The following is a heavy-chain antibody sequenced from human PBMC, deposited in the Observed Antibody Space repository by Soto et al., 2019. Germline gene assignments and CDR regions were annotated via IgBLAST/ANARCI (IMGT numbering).Heavy chain of an antibody. Sequence: LRLSCAASGFTFRSYAMSWVRQAPGKGLEWVSAISGSGGSTYYADSVKGRFTISRDNSKNTLYLQMNSLRAEDTAVYYCAKKDRFGEFPPLWWGQGTLVTVSS. CDR3: AKKDRFGEFPPLW. CDR1: GFTFRSYA. J-gene: IGHJ4*02. CDR2: ISGSGGST. V-gene: IGHV3-23*01. D-gene: IGHD3-10*01.